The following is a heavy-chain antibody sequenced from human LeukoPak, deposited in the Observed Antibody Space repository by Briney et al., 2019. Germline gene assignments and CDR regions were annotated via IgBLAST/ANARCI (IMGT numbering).Heavy chain of an antibody. D-gene: IGHD1-26*01. J-gene: IGHJ3*02. CDR3: ARGDSGTLDAFDI. V-gene: IGHV4-30-2*01. CDR2: IYHSGST. CDR1: GFTFDDYA. Sequence: LRLSCAASGFTFDDYAMHWVRQAPGKGLEWIGYIYHSGSTYYNPSPKSRVTISVDRSKNQFSLKLSSVTAADSAVYYCARGDSGTLDAFDIWGQGTMVTVSS.